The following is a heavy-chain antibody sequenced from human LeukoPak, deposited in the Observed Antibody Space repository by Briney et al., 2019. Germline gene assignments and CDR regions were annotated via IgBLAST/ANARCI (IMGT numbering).Heavy chain of an antibody. V-gene: IGHV1-46*01. CDR1: GYTFTSYY. D-gene: IGHD6-13*01. CDR3: ARVHTAGTKPNPNRDADY. J-gene: IGHJ4*02. CDR2: INPSGGST. Sequence: ASVKVSCKASGYTFTSYYMHWVRQAPGQGLEWMGMINPSGGSTSYAQKFQGRVTMTRDTSTSTVYMELSSLRSEDTAVYYCARVHTAGTKPNPNRDADYWGQGTLVTVSS.